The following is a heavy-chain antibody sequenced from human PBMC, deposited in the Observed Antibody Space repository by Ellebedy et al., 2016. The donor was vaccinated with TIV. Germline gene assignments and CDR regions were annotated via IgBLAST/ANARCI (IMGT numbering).Heavy chain of an antibody. Sequence: GESLKISXKGSGYSFTSYWISWVRQMPGKGLEWMGIIYPGDSDTRYSPSFQGQVTISADKSVSTAYMQWSSLKASDTAMYYCGRHYCSGGSCYVDYWGQGTLVTVSS. CDR3: GRHYCSGGSCYVDY. D-gene: IGHD2-15*01. V-gene: IGHV5-51*01. CDR1: GYSFTSYW. J-gene: IGHJ4*02. CDR2: IYPGDSDT.